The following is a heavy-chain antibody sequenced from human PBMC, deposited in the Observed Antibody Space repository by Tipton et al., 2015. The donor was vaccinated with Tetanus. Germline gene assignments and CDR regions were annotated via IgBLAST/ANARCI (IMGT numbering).Heavy chain of an antibody. CDR1: GASLRGGDYH. J-gene: IGHJ4*02. CDR3: ARANYDSFKKGPFDS. CDR2: IPDSGAT. V-gene: IGHV4-61*08. Sequence: TLSLTCTVSGASLRGGDYHWSWIRQPPGKGLEWLAYIPDSGATNSNYYLKSRITMTRDTSRNQFSLTLTSVTAADTAVYYCARANYDSFKKGPFDSWGQGSLVIVSS. D-gene: IGHD3-3*01.